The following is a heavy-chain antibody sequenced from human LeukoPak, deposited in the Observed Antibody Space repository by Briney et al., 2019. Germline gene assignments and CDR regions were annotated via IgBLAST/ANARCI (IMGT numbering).Heavy chain of an antibody. Sequence: SETLSLTCTVSGGSISSDTYYWSWIRQPAGKGLEWIGRISPSGSTSYNPSLKSRVIISVDTSKNQFSLNLSSVTAADTAMYYCARCRRDWNYDDNWFDPWGQGTLVIASS. CDR1: GGSISSDTYY. J-gene: IGHJ5*02. V-gene: IGHV4-61*02. CDR2: ISPSGST. D-gene: IGHD1-7*01. CDR3: ARCRRDWNYDDNWFDP.